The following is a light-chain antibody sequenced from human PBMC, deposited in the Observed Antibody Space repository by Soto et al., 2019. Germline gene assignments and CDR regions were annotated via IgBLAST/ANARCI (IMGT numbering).Light chain of an antibody. J-gene: IGKJ4*01. V-gene: IGKV2-28*01. CDR2: LGS. CDR1: QSLLHSNGYNY. Sequence: DIVMTQSPLSLPVTPGEPASISCRSSQSLLHSNGYNYLDWYLQKPGQSPQLLNYLGSNRASGVPDRFSGRGSGTDFTLKISRVEAEYVGVYYCMQALQTPLTFGGGTKVEIK. CDR3: MQALQTPLT.